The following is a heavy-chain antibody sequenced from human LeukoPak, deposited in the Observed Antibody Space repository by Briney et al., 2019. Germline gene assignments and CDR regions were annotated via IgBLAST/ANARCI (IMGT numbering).Heavy chain of an antibody. CDR2: ISSNGGST. J-gene: IGHJ4*02. V-gene: IGHV3-64D*09. Sequence: GGSLRLSCSASGFTFSSYAMHWVRQAPGKGREYVSAISSNGGSTYYADSVKGRFTISRDNSKNTLYLQMSSLRAEDTAVYYCVKSSKQQLIDYWGQGTLVTVSS. CDR3: VKSSKQQLIDY. D-gene: IGHD6-13*01. CDR1: GFTFSSYA.